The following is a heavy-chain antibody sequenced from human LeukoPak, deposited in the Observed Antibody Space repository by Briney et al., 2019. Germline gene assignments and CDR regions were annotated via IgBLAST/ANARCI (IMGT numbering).Heavy chain of an antibody. J-gene: IGHJ4*02. CDR1: GFTFGDYA. CDR3: TRDWALSYYYDSSGYYYFDY. CDR2: IRSKAYGGTT. D-gene: IGHD3-22*01. Sequence: GGSLRLSCTASGFTFGDYAMSWFRQAPGKGLEWVGFIRSKAYGGTTEYAASVKGRFTISRDDSKSIAYLQMNSLKTEDTAVYYCTRDWALSYYYDSSGYYYFDYWGQGTLVTVSS. V-gene: IGHV3-49*03.